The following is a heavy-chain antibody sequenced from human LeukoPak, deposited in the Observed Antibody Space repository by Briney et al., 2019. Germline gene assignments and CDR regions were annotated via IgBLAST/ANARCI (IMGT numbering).Heavy chain of an antibody. CDR1: GFTFSSYG. V-gene: IGHV3-30*03. CDR2: ISYDGSNK. J-gene: IGHJ4*02. Sequence: GGSLRLSCAASGFTFSSYGMHWVRQAPGKGLERVAVISYDGSNKYYADSVKGRFTISRDNSKNTLYLQMNSLRAEDTAVYYCARDQSGSFDYWGQGTLVTVSS. D-gene: IGHD3-10*01. CDR3: ARDQSGSFDY.